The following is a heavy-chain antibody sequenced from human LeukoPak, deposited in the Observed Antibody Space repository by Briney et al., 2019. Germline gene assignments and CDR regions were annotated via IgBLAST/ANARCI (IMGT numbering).Heavy chain of an antibody. J-gene: IGHJ5*02. CDR2: IYSRGST. D-gene: IGHD4-17*01. Sequence: PSETLSLTWTVSGVSINSYYWSWIRQPPGKGLELNGYIYSRGSTYYNPPLNSRVTISVDTSKNRISLKLNSVTAADTAVYYCARGATVVTRGWFNPWGQGTLVTVSS. CDR1: GVSINSYY. V-gene: IGHV4-59*01. CDR3: ARGATVVTRGWFNP.